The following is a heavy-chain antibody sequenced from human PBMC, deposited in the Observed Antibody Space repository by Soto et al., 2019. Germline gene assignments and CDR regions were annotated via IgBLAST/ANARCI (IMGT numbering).Heavy chain of an antibody. CDR3: ARDRTGIVVVPAANLIAY. J-gene: IGHJ4*02. CDR1: GYTFTSYG. CDR2: ISAYNGNT. D-gene: IGHD2-2*01. V-gene: IGHV1-18*01. Sequence: VASVKVSCKASGYTFTSYGFSWVRQAPGQGLEWMGWISAYNGNTNYAQKLQGRVTMTTDTSTSTAYMELRSLRSDDTAVYYCARDRTGIVVVPAANLIAYWGQRSLVIVSS.